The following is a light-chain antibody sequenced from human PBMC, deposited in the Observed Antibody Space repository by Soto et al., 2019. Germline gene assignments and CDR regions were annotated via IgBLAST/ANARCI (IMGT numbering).Light chain of an antibody. CDR3: ASWDDSLNGVV. V-gene: IGLV1-44*01. CDR1: NSNIGDNT. Sequence: QSVLTQPPSASGTPGQRGTISCSGSNSNIGDNTVNWFQQLPGTAPKLLISTNNQRPSGVPDRFSGSKSGTSASLAISGLQSEDEADYYCASWDDSLNGVVFGGGTKVTVL. J-gene: IGLJ2*01. CDR2: TNN.